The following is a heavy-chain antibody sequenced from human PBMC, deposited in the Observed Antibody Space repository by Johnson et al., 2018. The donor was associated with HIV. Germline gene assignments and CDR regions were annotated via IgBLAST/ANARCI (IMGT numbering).Heavy chain of an antibody. CDR3: AKDRVVTNDAFDI. V-gene: IGHV3-7*05. J-gene: IGHJ3*02. D-gene: IGHD2-21*02. CDR2: INLDGSEK. CDR1: GFTFRSYW. Sequence: VQLVESGGGLVQPGGSLRLSCAASGFTFRSYWMSWVRQAPGTGLAWVANINLDGSEKYYVDSVKGRFTISRDNAKNTLYLQMNSLRAEDTAVYYCAKDRVVTNDAFDIWGQGTMVTVSS.